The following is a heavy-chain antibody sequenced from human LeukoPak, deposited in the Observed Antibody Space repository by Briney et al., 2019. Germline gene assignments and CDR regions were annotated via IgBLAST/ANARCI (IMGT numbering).Heavy chain of an antibody. J-gene: IGHJ3*02. V-gene: IGHV3-23*01. Sequence: GGSLRLSCAASGFTFTTYAMSWARQAPGKGLEWVSAISGSGGSTYYADSVKGRFTISRDNSKNTLYLQMNSLRAEDTAVYYCAKGVDAFDIWGQGTMVTVSS. CDR1: GFTFTTYA. CDR2: ISGSGGST. CDR3: AKGVDAFDI.